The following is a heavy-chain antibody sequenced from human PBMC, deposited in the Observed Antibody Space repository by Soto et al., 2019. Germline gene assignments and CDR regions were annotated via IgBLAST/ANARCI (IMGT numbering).Heavy chain of an antibody. J-gene: IGHJ4*02. CDR3: ARSSAYDPMYYFEY. D-gene: IGHD3-16*01. CDR2: IYYSGST. Sequence: QLQLQESGPGLVKPSETLSLTCTVSGGSISSSSYYWGWIRQPPGKGLEWIGSIYYSGSTYYNPSLKSRVTISVDTSKNQFSLKLSSVTAADTAVYYCARSSAYDPMYYFEYWGQGTLVTVSS. V-gene: IGHV4-39*01. CDR1: GGSISSSSYY.